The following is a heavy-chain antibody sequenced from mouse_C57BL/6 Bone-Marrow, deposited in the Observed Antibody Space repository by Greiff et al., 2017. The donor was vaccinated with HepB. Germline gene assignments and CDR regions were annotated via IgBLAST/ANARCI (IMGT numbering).Heavy chain of an antibody. CDR1: GYTFTDYN. J-gene: IGHJ3*01. Sequence: EVQGVESGPELVKPGASVKIPCKASGYTFTDYNMDWVKQSHGKSLEWIGDINPNNGGTIYNQKFKGKATLTVDKSSSTAYMELRSLTSEDTAVYYCARRELLRYPFAYWGQGTLVTVSA. V-gene: IGHV1-18*01. CDR3: ARRELLRYPFAY. D-gene: IGHD1-1*01. CDR2: INPNNGGT.